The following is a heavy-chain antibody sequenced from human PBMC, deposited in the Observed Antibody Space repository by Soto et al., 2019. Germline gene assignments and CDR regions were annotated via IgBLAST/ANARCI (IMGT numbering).Heavy chain of an antibody. CDR2: IYYSGST. CDR3: ARVSVPYYYGSGSYYYFDY. J-gene: IGHJ4*02. V-gene: IGHV4-31*03. CDR1: GGSISSGGYY. D-gene: IGHD3-10*01. Sequence: QVQLQESGPGLVKPSQTLSLTCTVSGGSISSGGYYWSWIRQHPGKALEWIGYIYYSGSTYYNPSLKSRVTISVDTSKNQFSLKLSSVTAADTAVYYCARVSVPYYYGSGSYYYFDYWGQGTLVTVSS.